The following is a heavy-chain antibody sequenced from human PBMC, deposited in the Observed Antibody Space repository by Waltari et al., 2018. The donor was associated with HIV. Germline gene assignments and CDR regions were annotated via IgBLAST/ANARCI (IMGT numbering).Heavy chain of an antibody. D-gene: IGHD2-2*02. J-gene: IGHJ3*02. CDR2: FYSSGNS. CDR3: ARANSSTSRYSAFDM. V-gene: IGHV4-4*07. CDR1: GGSISSSY. Sequence: QVQLQESGPGLVKPSETLSLTCTVSGGSISSSYWSWVWKPAGKGLEWIGRFYSSGNSNYNPSLKSRVTLSLDTSKNQFSLNLSSVTAADTAVYYCARANSSTSRYSAFDMWGQGTVVTVSS.